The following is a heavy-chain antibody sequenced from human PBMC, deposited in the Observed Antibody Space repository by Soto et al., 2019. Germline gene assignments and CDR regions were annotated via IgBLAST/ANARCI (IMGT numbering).Heavy chain of an antibody. CDR1: GFSFRTYG. J-gene: IGHJ3*01. D-gene: IGHD1-1*01. V-gene: IGHV3-33*01. Sequence: QVQLVESGGGLVQPGTSLRLSCAVSGFSFRTYGFHWVRQPPGKGLQWVAVISPKGHSDSVEGRFTISRDNSKDTLYLQMNNLRAEATAVYYCARDDAFANENAFDLWGQGTQVTVYS. CDR3: ARDDAFANENAFDL. CDR2: ISPK.